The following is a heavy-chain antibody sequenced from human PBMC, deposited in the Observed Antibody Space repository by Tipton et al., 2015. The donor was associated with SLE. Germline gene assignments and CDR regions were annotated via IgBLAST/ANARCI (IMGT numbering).Heavy chain of an antibody. CDR2: VYHSGST. J-gene: IGHJ2*01. CDR1: GGSISSNGNS. CDR3: ARLTPINTFDV. Sequence: TLSLTCAVSGGSISSNGNSWSWIRQPPGKGLEWIGYVYHSGSTYYTPSLKSRVTVLLDASKNQFFLRLTSLTAADTAIYFCARLTPINTFDVWGRGTLVTVSS. D-gene: IGHD3-9*01. V-gene: IGHV4-30-2*01.